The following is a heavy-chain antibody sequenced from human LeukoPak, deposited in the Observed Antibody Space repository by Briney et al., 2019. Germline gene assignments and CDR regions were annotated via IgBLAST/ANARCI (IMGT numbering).Heavy chain of an antibody. J-gene: IGHJ4*02. CDR1: GFTFSSYA. CDR2: ISGSGGST. CDR3: AKDGVASHYDSSGYYYLYYFDY. D-gene: IGHD3-22*01. Sequence: GGSLRLSCAASGFTFSSYATSWVRQAPGKGLEWVSAISGSGGSTYYADSVKGRFTISRDNSKNTLYLQMNSLRAEDTAVYYCAKDGVASHYDSSGYYYLYYFDYWGQGTLVTVSS. V-gene: IGHV3-23*01.